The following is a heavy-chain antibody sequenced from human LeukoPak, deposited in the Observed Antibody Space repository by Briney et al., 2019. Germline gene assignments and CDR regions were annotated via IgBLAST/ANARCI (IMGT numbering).Heavy chain of an antibody. D-gene: IGHD2-21*02. CDR1: GYTFTGYY. CDR2: INPNSGGT. J-gene: IGHJ6*03. CDR3: AKGRSDFFAYYYYLDV. V-gene: IGHV1-2*02. Sequence: ASVKVSCKASGYTFTGYYMHWVRQAPGQGLEWMGWINPNSGGTNYAQKFQGRVTMTRDTSISTAYMELSRLRSDDTAVYYCAKGRSDFFAYYYYLDVWGKGTTVTVSS.